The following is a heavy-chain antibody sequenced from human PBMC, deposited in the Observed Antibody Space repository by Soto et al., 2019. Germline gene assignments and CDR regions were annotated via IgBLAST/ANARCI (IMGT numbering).Heavy chain of an antibody. CDR2: IYYIGTT. CDR3: AKNETTRPWFAP. V-gene: IGHV4-31*03. Sequence: LSLTCTASGGPISNGNYSWSWIRQLTGKGLEWIGNIYYIGTTSYNPSLKSRVTMSIDTSKNQFSLKLRSVVAAGTAMYYCAKNETTRPWFAPWGQGTLVTVSS. CDR1: GGPISNGNYS. J-gene: IGHJ5*02. D-gene: IGHD1-1*01.